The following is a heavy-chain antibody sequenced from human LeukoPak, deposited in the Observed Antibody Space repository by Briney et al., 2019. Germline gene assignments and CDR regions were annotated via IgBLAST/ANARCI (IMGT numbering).Heavy chain of an antibody. CDR3: ARQIGMVRGVFDY. J-gene: IGHJ4*02. Sequence: SETLSLTCTVSGGSISSSSYYWGWIRQPPGKGLEWIGSIYYSGSTYYNPSLKRRVTISVDTSKNQFSLKLSSVTAADTAVYYCARQIGMVRGVFDYWGQGTLVTVSS. D-gene: IGHD3-10*01. CDR2: IYYSGST. V-gene: IGHV4-39*07. CDR1: GGSISSSSYY.